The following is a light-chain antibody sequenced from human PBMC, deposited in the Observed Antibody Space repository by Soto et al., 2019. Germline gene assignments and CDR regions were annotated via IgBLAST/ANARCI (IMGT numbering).Light chain of an antibody. J-gene: IGLJ1*01. CDR2: EVS. CDR1: SSDVGSYNL. CDR3: CSYAGSRYV. V-gene: IGLV2-23*02. Sequence: QSALTQPASGSGSPGQSITISCTGTSSDVGSYNLVSWYQQHPGKAPKLMIYEVSKRPSGVSNRFSGSKSGNTASLTISGLQAEDEADYYCCSYAGSRYVFGTGTKATVL.